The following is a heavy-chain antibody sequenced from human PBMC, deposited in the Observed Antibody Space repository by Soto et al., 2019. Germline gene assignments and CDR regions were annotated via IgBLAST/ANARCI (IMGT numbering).Heavy chain of an antibody. V-gene: IGHV3-33*01. J-gene: IGHJ4*02. CDR1: GFTFSSYG. Sequence: QVQLVESGGGVVQPGRSLRLSCAASGFTFSSYGMHWVRQAPGKGLEWVAVIWYDGSNKYYADSVKGRFTISRDNSKNTLYLQMNSLRAEDTAVYYCARDGVLLPPGGYFDYWGQGTLVTVSS. CDR2: IWYDGSNK. D-gene: IGHD3-16*01. CDR3: ARDGVLLPPGGYFDY.